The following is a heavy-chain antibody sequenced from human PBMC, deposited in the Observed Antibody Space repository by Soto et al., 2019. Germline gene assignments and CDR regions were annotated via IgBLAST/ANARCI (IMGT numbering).Heavy chain of an antibody. CDR1: GYTFTSYG. CDR3: ARARPYYYDSSGYSPNFDY. D-gene: IGHD3-22*01. J-gene: IGHJ4*02. Sequence: AVKVSCKASGYTFTSYGISWVRQAPGQGLEWMGWISAYNGNTNYAQKLQGRVTMTTDTSTSTAYMELRSLRSDDTAVYYCARARPYYYDSSGYSPNFDYWGQGTLVTVSS. CDR2: ISAYNGNT. V-gene: IGHV1-18*01.